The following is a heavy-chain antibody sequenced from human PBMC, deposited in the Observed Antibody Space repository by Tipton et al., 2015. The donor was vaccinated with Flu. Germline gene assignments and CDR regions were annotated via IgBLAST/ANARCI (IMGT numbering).Heavy chain of an antibody. CDR1: GGSFSGYY. V-gene: IGHV4-34*01. CDR2: INHSGTT. J-gene: IGHJ4*02. CDR3: ARAEIGDFDY. D-gene: IGHD2/OR15-2a*01. Sequence: TLSLTCAVYGGSFSGYYWSWIRQPPGKGLEWIGEINHSGTTNYNPSLKSRVTISVDTSKNQFSLNLTSVTAADTAVYYCARAEIGDFDYWGQGTLVTVSS.